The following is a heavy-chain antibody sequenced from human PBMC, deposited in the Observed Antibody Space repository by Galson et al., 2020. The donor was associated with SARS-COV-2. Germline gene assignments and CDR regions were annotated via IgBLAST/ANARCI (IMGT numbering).Heavy chain of an antibody. CDR2: ISYDGSNK. CDR3: ARGGSGSYYYFDY. V-gene: IGHV3-30-3*01. CDR1: GFTFSSYA. Sequence: TGGSLRLSCAASGFTFSSYAMHWVRQAPGKGLEWVAVISYDGSNKYYADSVKGRFTISRDNSKNTLYLQMNSLRAEDTAVYYCARGGSGSYYYFDYWGQGTLVTVSS. D-gene: IGHD1-26*01. J-gene: IGHJ4*02.